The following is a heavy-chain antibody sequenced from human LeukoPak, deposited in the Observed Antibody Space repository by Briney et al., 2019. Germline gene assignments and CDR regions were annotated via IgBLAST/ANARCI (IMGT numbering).Heavy chain of an antibody. Sequence: GESLKISCKGSEYSFATYWIGWVRQMPGQGLEWMGIIFPGDSDTRYRPSFQGQVTISADKSISTAYLQWSSLKASDTAIYYCASEDCSGGNCYFDYWGQGTLVTVSS. D-gene: IGHD2-15*01. CDR2: IFPGDSDT. CDR1: EYSFATYW. CDR3: ASEDCSGGNCYFDY. V-gene: IGHV5-51*01. J-gene: IGHJ4*02.